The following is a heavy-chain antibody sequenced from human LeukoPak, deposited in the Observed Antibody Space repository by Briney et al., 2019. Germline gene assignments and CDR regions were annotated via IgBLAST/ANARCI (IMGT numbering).Heavy chain of an antibody. Sequence: SGGSLRLSCAASGFTFSNHGMHRVRQAPGKGLEWVAVLWCDGSNEFYADSVKGRFTISRDNSKNTVHLRMNSLRAEDTAVYYCARSGNSFDSSGGGKVDYWGQGTLVTVSS. J-gene: IGHJ4*02. CDR2: LWCDGSNE. V-gene: IGHV3-33*01. D-gene: IGHD3-22*01. CDR1: GFTFSNHG. CDR3: ARSGNSFDSSGGGKVDY.